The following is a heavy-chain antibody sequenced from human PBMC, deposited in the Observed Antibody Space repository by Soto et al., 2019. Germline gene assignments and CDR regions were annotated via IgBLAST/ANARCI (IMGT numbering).Heavy chain of an antibody. Sequence: ASAKVSCKASGVTFSSYTISWVRQAPGQGLEWMGRIIPILGIANYAQKFQGRVTITADKSTSTAYMELSSLRSEDTAVYYCARVLEQWPDAFDIWGQGTMVTVSS. D-gene: IGHD6-19*01. V-gene: IGHV1-69*02. CDR2: IIPILGIA. CDR1: GVTFSSYT. CDR3: ARVLEQWPDAFDI. J-gene: IGHJ3*02.